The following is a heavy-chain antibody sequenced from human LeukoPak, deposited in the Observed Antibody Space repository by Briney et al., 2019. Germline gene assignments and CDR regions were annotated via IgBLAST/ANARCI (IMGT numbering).Heavy chain of an antibody. CDR2: INHSGSP. CDR3: ARERIAAAGPVSGMDV. V-gene: IGHV4-34*01. Sequence: PSETLSLTCAVYGGSFSGYYWSWIRQPPGKGLEWIGEINHSGSPNYNPSLKSRATISVDTSKNQFSLKLSSVTAADTAVYYCARERIAAAGPVSGMDVWGQGTTVTVSS. J-gene: IGHJ6*02. CDR1: GGSFSGYY. D-gene: IGHD6-13*01.